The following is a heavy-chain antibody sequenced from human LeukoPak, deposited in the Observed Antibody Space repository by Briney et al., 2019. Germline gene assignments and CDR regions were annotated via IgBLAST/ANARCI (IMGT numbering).Heavy chain of an antibody. CDR1: GGSFSGYY. D-gene: IGHD6-13*01. CDR3: ARGVGYSSSWYVGRNWFDP. CDR2: INHSGST. V-gene: IGHV4-34*01. Sequence: PSETLSLTCAVYGGSFSGYYWSWIRQPPGKWLEWIGEINHSGSTNYNPSLKSRVTISVDTSKNQFSLKLSSVTAADTAVYYCARGVGYSSSWYVGRNWFDPWGQGTLVTVSS. J-gene: IGHJ5*02.